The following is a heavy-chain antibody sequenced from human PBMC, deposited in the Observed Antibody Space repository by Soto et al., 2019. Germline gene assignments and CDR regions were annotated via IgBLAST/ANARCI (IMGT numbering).Heavy chain of an antibody. CDR2: IYSGGST. J-gene: IGHJ3*02. V-gene: IGHV3-53*04. Sequence: EVQLVESGGGLVQPGGSLRLSCAASGFTVSSNYMSWVRQAPGKGLEWVSVIYSGGSTYYAASGKGRFTISRHNSKNTLYLQMNSLRAEDTAVYYCAKIMSGGDLQYAFDIWGQGTMVTVSS. CDR1: GFTVSSNY. CDR3: AKIMSGGDLQYAFDI. D-gene: IGHD2-21*02.